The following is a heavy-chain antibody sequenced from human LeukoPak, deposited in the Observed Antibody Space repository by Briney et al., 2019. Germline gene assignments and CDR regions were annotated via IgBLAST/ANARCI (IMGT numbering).Heavy chain of an antibody. D-gene: IGHD4-23*01. V-gene: IGHV3-74*01. CDR1: GFTFSNYFW. CDR3: VRDLDLGGYSSFVS. Sequence: GGSLRLSCAASGFTFSNYFWMHWVRQAPGRGLVWALRIRSDGGSSTYEDSVKGRFTISRDNAKNTLYLQMNTLRAEDTAVYYCVRDLDLGGYSSFVSWGQGTLVTVSS. CDR2: IRSDGGSS. J-gene: IGHJ4*02.